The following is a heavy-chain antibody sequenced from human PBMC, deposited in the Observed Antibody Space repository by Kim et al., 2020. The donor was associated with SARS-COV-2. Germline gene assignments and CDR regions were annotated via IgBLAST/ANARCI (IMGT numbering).Heavy chain of an antibody. CDR3: ARSSLGIMDV. CDR2: YI. D-gene: IGHD6-13*01. J-gene: IGHJ6*02. Sequence: YIYSASSVEGRLAISHDSAKNSLLLQLNSLRAEDTAVYYCARSSLGIMDVWGQGTTVAVSS. V-gene: IGHV3-21*01.